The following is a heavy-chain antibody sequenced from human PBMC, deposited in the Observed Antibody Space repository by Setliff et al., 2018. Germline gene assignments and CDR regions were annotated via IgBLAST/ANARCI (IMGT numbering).Heavy chain of an antibody. Sequence: TSETLSLTCTVSGGSISSYYWSWIRQPPGKGLEWIGYIYYSGSTNYNPSLKSRVTISVDTSKNQFSLKLSSVTAADTAVYYCARDRPIAVAGTFIRYYYYYGMDVWGQGTTVTVSS. CDR3: ARDRPIAVAGTFIRYYYYYGMDV. V-gene: IGHV4-59*01. CDR2: IYYSGST. CDR1: GGSISSYY. D-gene: IGHD6-13*01. J-gene: IGHJ6*02.